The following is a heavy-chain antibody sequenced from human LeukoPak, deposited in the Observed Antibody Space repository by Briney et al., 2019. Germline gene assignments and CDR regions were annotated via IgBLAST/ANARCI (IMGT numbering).Heavy chain of an antibody. CDR2: ISGSGGST. Sequence: GGSLRLSCAASGFTFSSYAMSWVRQAPGKGLEWVSAISGSGGSTYYADSVKGRFTISRDNSKNTLYLQMNSLRAEDTAVYYCVKDLIWSGLNGAFDIWGQGTMVTVSS. CDR1: GFTFSSYA. V-gene: IGHV3-23*01. CDR3: VKDLIWSGLNGAFDI. J-gene: IGHJ3*02. D-gene: IGHD3-3*01.